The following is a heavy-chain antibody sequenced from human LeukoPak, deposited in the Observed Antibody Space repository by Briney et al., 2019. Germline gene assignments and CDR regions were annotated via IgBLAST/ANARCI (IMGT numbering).Heavy chain of an antibody. CDR3: ARVSSGSYFGYYYYYMDV. Sequence: GGSLRLSCAASGFTLSNYWMHWVRQAPGKGLVWVSRINSDGSSTSYADSVKGRFTISRDNAKNTLYLQMNSLRAEDTAVYYCARVSSGSYFGYYYYYMDVWGKGTTVTVSS. D-gene: IGHD1-26*01. CDR2: INSDGSST. V-gene: IGHV3-74*01. J-gene: IGHJ6*03. CDR1: GFTLSNYW.